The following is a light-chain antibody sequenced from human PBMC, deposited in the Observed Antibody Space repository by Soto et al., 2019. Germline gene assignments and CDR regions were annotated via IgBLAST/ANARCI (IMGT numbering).Light chain of an antibody. Sequence: SALTQPASGYGFPGQSSSISCPGTSSDVGNYNLVTWYQQHPGKAPQLMIYEVSKRPSGVSDRFSGSKSGNTASLTISGLQADDEADYYCCSYAGSGTYVFGTGTKVTVL. J-gene: IGLJ1*01. CDR1: SSDVGNYNL. V-gene: IGLV2-23*02. CDR3: CSYAGSGTYV. CDR2: EVS.